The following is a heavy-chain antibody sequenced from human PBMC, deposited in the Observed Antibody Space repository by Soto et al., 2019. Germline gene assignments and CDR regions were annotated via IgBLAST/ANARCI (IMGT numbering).Heavy chain of an antibody. J-gene: IGHJ4*02. CDR3: ARGDGLLYGNTFDY. CDR1: GFTFSSYA. Sequence: QVPLVESGGGVVQPGRSLRLSCAASGFTFSSYAMHWVRQAPGKGLEWVAFISYDGSNTYYADSVQGRFTISRDNSKNTLYLQMNSLRTEDTAVCYCARGDGLLYGNTFDYWGQGTLVTVSS. D-gene: IGHD3-10*01. V-gene: IGHV3-30-3*01. CDR2: ISYDGSNT.